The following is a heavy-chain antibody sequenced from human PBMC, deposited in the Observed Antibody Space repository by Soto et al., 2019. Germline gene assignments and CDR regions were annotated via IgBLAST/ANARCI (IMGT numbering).Heavy chain of an antibody. V-gene: IGHV3-21*01. J-gene: IGHJ6*02. D-gene: IGHD3-3*01. CDR3: ARVDTLRFLEWFFYGMDV. CDR1: GFTFSSYS. CDR2: ISSSSSYI. Sequence: VQLVESGGGLVKPGGSLRLSCAASGFTFSSYSMNWVRQAPGKGLEWVSSISSSSSYIYYADSVKGRFTISRDNAKNSLYLQMNSLRAEDTAVYYCARVDTLRFLEWFFYGMDVWGQGTTVTVSS.